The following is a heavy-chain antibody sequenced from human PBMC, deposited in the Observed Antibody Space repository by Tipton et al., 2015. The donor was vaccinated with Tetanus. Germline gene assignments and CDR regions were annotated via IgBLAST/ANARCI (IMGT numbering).Heavy chain of an antibody. CDR1: GYTFTSYY. J-gene: IGHJ3*02. D-gene: IGHD3-10*01. CDR3: ASHYGSGSDDAFDI. Sequence: QVQLVQSGPEVKKPGASVKVSCKASGYTFTSYYMHWVRQAPGQGLEWMGIINPSGGSTSYAQKFQGRVTMTRDTSTSTVYMERSSLRSEATAVFSWASHYGSGSDDAFDIWGQGTMVTVSS. V-gene: IGHV1-46*01. CDR2: INPSGGST.